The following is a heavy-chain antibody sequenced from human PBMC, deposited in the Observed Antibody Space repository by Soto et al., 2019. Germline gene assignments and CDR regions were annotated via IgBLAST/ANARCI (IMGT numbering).Heavy chain of an antibody. J-gene: IGHJ4*02. Sequence: GASVKVSCKDSGCIFSANYIHWVRQAPGQGLEWLGWINPHSGATNYAQKFLGRVTMSADTSASTAYMDLASLRAEDTAVYYCAKSLRVSMDYFDYWGQGTLVTVSS. CDR3: AKSLRVSMDYFDY. CDR2: INPHSGAT. CDR1: GCIFSANY. V-gene: IGHV1-2*02.